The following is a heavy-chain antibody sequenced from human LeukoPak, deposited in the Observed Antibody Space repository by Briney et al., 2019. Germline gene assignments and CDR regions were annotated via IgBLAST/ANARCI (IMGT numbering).Heavy chain of an antibody. CDR1: GGSFSDYY. J-gene: IGHJ4*02. V-gene: IGHV4-34*01. CDR3: ARGKAWYYFDY. CDR2: INHSGST. D-gene: IGHD2-15*01. Sequence: SETLSLTCAVYGGSFSDYYWSWIRQPPGKGLEWIGEINHSGSTDYNPSLKSRVTISVDTSKNQFSLRLSSVTAADTALYYCARGKAWYYFDYWGQGTLVTVSS.